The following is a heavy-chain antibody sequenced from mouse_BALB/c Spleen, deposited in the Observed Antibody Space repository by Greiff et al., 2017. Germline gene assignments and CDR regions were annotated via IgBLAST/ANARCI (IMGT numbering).Heavy chain of an antibody. V-gene: IGHV1-80*01. CDR1: GYSFTGYN. Sequence: QLQQSGPELEKPGASVKISCKASGYSFTGYNMNWVKQRPGQGLEWIGQIYPGDGDTNYNGKFKGKATLTADKSSSTAYMQLSSLTSEDSAVYFCASGGSYWGQGTTLTVSS. CDR3: ASGGSY. J-gene: IGHJ2*01. CDR2: IYPGDGDT.